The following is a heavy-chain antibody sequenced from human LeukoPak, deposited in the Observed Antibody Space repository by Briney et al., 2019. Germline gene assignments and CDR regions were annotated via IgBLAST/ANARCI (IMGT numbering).Heavy chain of an antibody. J-gene: IGHJ4*02. Sequence: PGRSLRLSCAASGFTFSSYAMHWVRQAPGKGLEWVAVISYDGSNKYYADSVKGRFTISRDNSKNTLYLQMNSLRAEDTAVYYCASAVRGARTPYDYWGQGTLVTVSS. D-gene: IGHD3-10*01. CDR2: ISYDGSNK. CDR1: GFTFSSYA. CDR3: ASAVRGARTPYDY. V-gene: IGHV3-30*04.